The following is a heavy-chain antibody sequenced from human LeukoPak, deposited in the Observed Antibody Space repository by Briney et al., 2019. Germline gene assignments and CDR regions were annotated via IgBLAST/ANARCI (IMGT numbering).Heavy chain of an antibody. CDR3: AKEHSTNWYAAFDI. D-gene: IGHD6-13*01. CDR1: GITFSSYA. J-gene: IGHJ3*02. V-gene: IGHV3-23*01. Sequence: GGSLRLSCGAWGITFSSYAMSWVRQVPGKGLEGVSGISDSGDFTYYADTVKGRYTISRDNSKNTLYLQMNSLRAEDTAVYYCAKEHSTNWYAAFDIWGQGTMATVS. CDR2: ISDSGDFT.